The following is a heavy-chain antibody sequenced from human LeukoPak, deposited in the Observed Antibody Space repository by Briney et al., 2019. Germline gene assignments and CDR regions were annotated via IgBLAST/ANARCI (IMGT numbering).Heavy chain of an antibody. V-gene: IGHV3-33*08. CDR2: IWYDGSNK. CDR3: AREGPRGNSQFDY. D-gene: IGHD2/OR15-2a*01. CDR1: GFTFTNAW. Sequence: GGSLRLSCTASGFTFTNAWMNWVRQAPGKGLEWEALIWYDGSNKYYTDSVKGRLTISRDNSKDTLFLQMNSLRVEDTAVYYCAREGPRGNSQFDYWGQGTLVTVSP. J-gene: IGHJ4*02.